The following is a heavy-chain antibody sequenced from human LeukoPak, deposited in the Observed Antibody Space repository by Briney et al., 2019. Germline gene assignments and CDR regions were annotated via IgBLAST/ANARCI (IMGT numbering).Heavy chain of an antibody. CDR2: ISGSGGGT. D-gene: IGHD6-13*01. CDR3: AKKAGAAAAGTGGYYFDY. V-gene: IGHV3-23*01. Sequence: GGSLRLSCAASGFTFSSYAMRWVRQAPGKGLEWVSAISGSGGGTYFAHPVKGRFTISRDNSKNTLYLQMNSLRAEDTAVYYCAKKAGAAAAGTGGYYFDYWGQGTLVTVSS. J-gene: IGHJ4*02. CDR1: GFTFSSYA.